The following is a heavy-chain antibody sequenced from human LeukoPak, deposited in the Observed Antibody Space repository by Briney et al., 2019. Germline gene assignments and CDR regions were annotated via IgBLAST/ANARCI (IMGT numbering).Heavy chain of an antibody. Sequence: GGSLRLSCAASGFTFSGYAMSWVRQAPGKGLEWVSGISGSGGSTYYADSVKGRFTISRDNSKNTLYLQMNSLRAEDTAEYYCAKKSYGGSDYWGQGTLVTVSS. CDR3: AKKSYGGSDY. D-gene: IGHD4-23*01. V-gene: IGHV3-23*01. CDR1: GFTFSGYA. CDR2: ISGSGGST. J-gene: IGHJ4*02.